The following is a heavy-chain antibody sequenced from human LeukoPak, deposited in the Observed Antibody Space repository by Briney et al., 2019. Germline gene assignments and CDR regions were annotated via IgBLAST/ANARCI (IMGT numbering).Heavy chain of an antibody. CDR3: ARDPNIAARWTYYFDY. V-gene: IGHV3-48*01. CDR1: GFTFSGKS. J-gene: IGHJ4*02. D-gene: IGHD6-6*01. CDR2: ISPSSSTI. Sequence: GGSLRLSCAASGFTFSGKSMNWVRQAPGKGLEWVSYISPSSSTIYYADSVKGRFTISRDNAKNSLYLQMNNLRAEDTAVYYCARDPNIAARWTYYFDYWGQGTLVTVSS.